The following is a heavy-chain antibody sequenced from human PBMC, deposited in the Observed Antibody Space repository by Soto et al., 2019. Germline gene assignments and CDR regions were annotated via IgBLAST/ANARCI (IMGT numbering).Heavy chain of an antibody. CDR1: AFSFSSYG. J-gene: IGHJ3*02. Sequence: EVQLLESGGGLVQPGGSLRLSCAASAFSFSSYGMSWVRQAPGKGLEWVSHITGSGDSTDYADSVKGRFTISRDNTKNTLFLQQNSMRVEDTAIYFCAKSHRFCTGGSCGAFDTWGHGTMVTAS. CDR3: AKSHRFCTGGSCGAFDT. V-gene: IGHV3-23*01. CDR2: ITGSGDST. D-gene: IGHD2-8*02.